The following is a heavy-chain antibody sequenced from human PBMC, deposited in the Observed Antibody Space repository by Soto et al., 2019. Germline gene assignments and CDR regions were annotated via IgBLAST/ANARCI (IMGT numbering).Heavy chain of an antibody. Sequence: PGGSLRLSCVTSRFTFNTFAMSWVRQAPGEGLEWVSAINAGGGNTHYADSVKGRFTISRDNSKNTLYLQMDSLRAEDTAVYYCAKHTYSDFWTGHYSYLDFWGQGTLVTVSS. CDR2: INAGGGNT. CDR1: RFTFNTFA. V-gene: IGHV3-23*01. J-gene: IGHJ4*02. CDR3: AKHTYSDFWTGHYSYLDF. D-gene: IGHD3-3*01.